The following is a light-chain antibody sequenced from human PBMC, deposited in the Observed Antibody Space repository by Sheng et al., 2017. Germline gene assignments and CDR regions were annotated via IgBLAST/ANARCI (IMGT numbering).Light chain of an antibody. J-gene: IGKJ2*01. CDR2: DAS. V-gene: IGKV3-11*01. Sequence: EIVLTQSPATLSLSPGERATLSCRASQSISSYLAWYQQKPGQAPRLLIYDASNRATGIPARFSGSGSGTDFTLTISSLEPEDFAVYYCQQYGRSPYTFGQGTKLEI. CDR1: QSISSY. CDR3: QQYGRSPYT.